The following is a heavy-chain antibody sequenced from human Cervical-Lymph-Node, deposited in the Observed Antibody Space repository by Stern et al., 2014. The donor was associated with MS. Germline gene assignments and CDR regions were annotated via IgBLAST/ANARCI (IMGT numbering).Heavy chain of an antibody. CDR3: ARAGVGDYAHSPHLDS. J-gene: IGHJ4*02. D-gene: IGHD4-17*01. Sequence: EVQLVESGGGVVKPGESLRLSCEASGFTFSHYCINWVRQAPGKGLEWISSISTNCTHTCYANSVKGRFTIARDSSKNSVSLHMVSLRAEDTAVYYCARAGVGDYAHSPHLDSWGQGTLVTVSS. V-gene: IGHV3-21*01. CDR2: ISTNCTHT. CDR1: GFTFSHYC.